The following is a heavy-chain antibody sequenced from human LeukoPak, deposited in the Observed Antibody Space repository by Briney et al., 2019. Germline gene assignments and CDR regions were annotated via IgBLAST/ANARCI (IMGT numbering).Heavy chain of an antibody. CDR2: ISAYNGNT. V-gene: IGHV1-18*01. D-gene: IGHD5-18*01. J-gene: IGHJ4*02. CDR3: ARSKGYSYDYNYFDY. Sequence: ASVKVSCKASGYTFTSYGISWVRQAPGQGLEWMGWISAYNGNTNYAQKLQGRVTMTTDTSTSTAYMELRSLRSDDTAVYYCARSKGYSYDYNYFDYWGQGTLVTVSS. CDR1: GYTFTSYG.